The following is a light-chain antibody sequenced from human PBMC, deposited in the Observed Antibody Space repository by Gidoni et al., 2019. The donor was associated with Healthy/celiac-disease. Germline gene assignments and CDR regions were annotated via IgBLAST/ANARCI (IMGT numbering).Light chain of an antibody. CDR3: QQSYSTWT. CDR1: QSISSY. V-gene: IGKV1-39*01. Sequence: DIHLTQSPSSLSASVGDRVTITCRASQSISSYLNWYQQKPGKAPKLLIYAASSLQSGVPSRFSGSGSGTDCTLTISSLQPEDFATYYCQQSYSTWTFXQXTKVEIK. J-gene: IGKJ1*01. CDR2: AAS.